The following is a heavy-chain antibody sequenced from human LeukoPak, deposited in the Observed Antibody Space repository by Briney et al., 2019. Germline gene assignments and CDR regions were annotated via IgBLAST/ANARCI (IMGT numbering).Heavy chain of an antibody. CDR1: GGSISSGDYY. Sequence: SETLSLTCTVSGGSISSGDYYWSWIRQPPGKGLEWIGYIYYSGSTYYNPSLKSRVTISVDTSKNQFSLKLSSVTAADTAVYYCARAPNLTGRPDAFDIWGQGTMVTVSS. CDR3: ARAPNLTGRPDAFDI. J-gene: IGHJ3*02. D-gene: IGHD3-9*01. V-gene: IGHV4-30-4*02. CDR2: IYYSGST.